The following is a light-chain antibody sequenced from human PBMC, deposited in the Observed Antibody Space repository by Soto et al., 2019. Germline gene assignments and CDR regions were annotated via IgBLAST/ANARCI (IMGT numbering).Light chain of an antibody. CDR1: QGIRND. J-gene: IGKJ1*01. Sequence: DIQMTQSPSSLSASVGDRVTITCQSSQGIRNDLGWYQQRPGKAPELLIYAASTLQSGVPSRFSGSGSGTDFTLTISCLQSEDFATYYCQQYYSFPWTFGQGTKVDIK. V-gene: IGKV1-17*01. CDR3: QQYYSFPWT. CDR2: AAS.